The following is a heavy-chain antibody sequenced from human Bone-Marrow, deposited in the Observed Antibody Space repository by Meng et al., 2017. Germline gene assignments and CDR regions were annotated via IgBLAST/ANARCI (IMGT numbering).Heavy chain of an antibody. J-gene: IGHJ4*02. V-gene: IGHV1-69*01. CDR1: GGTFSSYA. CDR2: IIPIFGTA. D-gene: IGHD3-22*01. CDR3: ARDRYYYDSSGYRFDY. Sequence: QVKLVQSGAEGKKPGSSVKVSCKASGGTFSSYAISWVRQAPGQGLEWMGGIIPIFGTANYAQKFQGRVTITADESTSTAYMELSSLRSEDTAVYYCARDRYYYDSSGYRFDYWGQGTLVTVSS.